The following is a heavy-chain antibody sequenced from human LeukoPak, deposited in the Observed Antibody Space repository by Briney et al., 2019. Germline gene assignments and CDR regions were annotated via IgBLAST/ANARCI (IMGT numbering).Heavy chain of an antibody. CDR3: ARDGGIAAATYLFDY. D-gene: IGHD6-13*01. V-gene: IGHV3-30*04. Sequence: PGRSLRLSCAASGFTFSSYAMHWVRQAPGKGLEWVAVISYDGSKKYYADSVKGRFTISRDNSKNTLYLQMNSLRAEDTAVYYCARDGGIAAATYLFDYWGQGTLVTVSS. CDR1: GFTFSSYA. CDR2: ISYDGSKK. J-gene: IGHJ4*02.